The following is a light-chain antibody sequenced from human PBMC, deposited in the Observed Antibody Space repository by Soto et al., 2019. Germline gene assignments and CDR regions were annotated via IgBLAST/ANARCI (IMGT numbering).Light chain of an antibody. CDR2: GAS. CDR1: QSVSSSY. J-gene: IGKJ3*01. CDR3: QQYGSSPLFT. Sequence: EIVLTQSPGTLSLSPGERATLSCRASQSVSSSYFAWYQQKPGQAPRLLIYGASSSATVIPARFIGSGSATDFTLTISRLEHEDFAVYYYQQYGSSPLFTFGPGTKVDIK. V-gene: IGKV3-20*01.